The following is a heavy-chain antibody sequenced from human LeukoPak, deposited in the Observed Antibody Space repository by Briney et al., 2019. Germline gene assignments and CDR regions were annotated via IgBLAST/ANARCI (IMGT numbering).Heavy chain of an antibody. V-gene: IGHV3-43*02. CDR2: ISGDGGST. J-gene: IGHJ4*02. CDR1: GFTFDDYA. CDR3: AKDGGSYYPTDY. Sequence: PGGSLRLSCAASGFTFDDYAMHWVRQAPGKGLEWVSLISGDGGSTYYADSVKGRFTISRDNSKDSLYLQMNSLRTEDTALYYCAKDGGSYYPTDYWGQGTLVTVSS. D-gene: IGHD1-26*01.